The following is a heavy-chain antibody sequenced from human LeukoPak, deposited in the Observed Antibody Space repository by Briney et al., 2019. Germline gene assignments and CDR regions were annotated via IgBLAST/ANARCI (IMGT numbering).Heavy chain of an antibody. CDR1: GFTFSTYW. V-gene: IGHV3-7*01. Sequence: GGSLSLSCAPSGFTFSTYWMGWVRQAPGKGLEWLANINQGGSEKYYVDSVKGRFTISRDNAKNSLFLQMNSLRAEDTAVYYCARDVGDLWGQGTLVTVSS. CDR3: ARDVGDL. J-gene: IGHJ4*02. D-gene: IGHD2-21*02. CDR2: INQGGSEK.